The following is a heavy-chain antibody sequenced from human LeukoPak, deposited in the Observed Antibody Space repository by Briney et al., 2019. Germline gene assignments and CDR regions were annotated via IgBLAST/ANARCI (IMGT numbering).Heavy chain of an antibody. CDR2: IKSKTDGGKT. CDR3: STVSPYYGSGTTSPDS. Sequence: GGSLRLSCAASGFPFSNAWMSWDRQAPGKGLEWVGRIKSKTDGGKTDYAAPVQGRFSISRDDSENTLYLQMNGLNTEDTAVYYCSTVSPYYGSGTTSPDSWGQGTLVVVSS. J-gene: IGHJ4*02. D-gene: IGHD3-10*01. CDR1: GFPFSNAW. V-gene: IGHV3-15*01.